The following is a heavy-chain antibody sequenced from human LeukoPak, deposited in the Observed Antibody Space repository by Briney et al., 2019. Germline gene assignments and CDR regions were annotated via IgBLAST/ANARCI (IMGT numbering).Heavy chain of an antibody. J-gene: IGHJ6*03. D-gene: IGHD6-13*01. Sequence: GGSLRLSCATSGFTFSSYAMSWVRQAPGKGLEWVSFISTSSSYIHNADSVKGRFTISRDNAENSLYLQMNSLRAEDTAVYYCASAAIAAARIYYYMDVWGKGTTVTVSS. CDR2: ISTSSSYI. CDR3: ASAAIAAARIYYYMDV. V-gene: IGHV3-21*01. CDR1: GFTFSSYA.